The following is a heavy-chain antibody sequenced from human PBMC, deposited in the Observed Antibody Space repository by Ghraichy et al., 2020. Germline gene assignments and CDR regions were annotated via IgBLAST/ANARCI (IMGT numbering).Heavy chain of an antibody. D-gene: IGHD3-10*01. CDR1: GYTFTGYY. CDR3: ARANSYGSGSYYDY. CDR2: INPNSGGT. J-gene: IGHJ4*02. Sequence: ASVKVSCKASGYTFTGYYMHWVRQAPGQGLKWMGWINPNSGGTNYAQKFQGRVTMTRDTSISTAYMELSRLRSDDTAVYYCARANSYGSGSYYDYWGQGTLVTVSS. V-gene: IGHV1-2*02.